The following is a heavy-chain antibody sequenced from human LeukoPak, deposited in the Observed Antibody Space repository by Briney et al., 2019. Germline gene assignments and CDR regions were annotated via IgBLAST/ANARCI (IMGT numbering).Heavy chain of an antibody. CDR3: AGAPNFYGSGRSWFDP. CDR1: GASVTSTNYY. V-gene: IGHV4-39*07. CDR2: IYYNGNT. J-gene: IGHJ5*02. Sequence: PSETLSLTCSVSGASVTSTNYYWAWLRQSPGKGLESLGSIYYNGNTFYNPSLKSRVTISLVTSRNQFSLKLNSLTAADTAVYYCAGAPNFYGSGRSWFDPWGQGILVTVSS. D-gene: IGHD3-10*01.